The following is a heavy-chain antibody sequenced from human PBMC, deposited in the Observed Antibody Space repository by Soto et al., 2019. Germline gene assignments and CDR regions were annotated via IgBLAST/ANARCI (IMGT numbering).Heavy chain of an antibody. D-gene: IGHD2-8*01. J-gene: IGHJ4*02. V-gene: IGHV4-39*01. CDR1: GGSISSSSYY. CDR2: IYYSGST. Sequence: QLQLQESGPGLVKPSETLSLTCTVSGGSISSSSYYWGWIRQPPGKGLEWIGSIYYSGSTYYNPSLKSRVTISVDTSKNQFSLKLSSVTAADTAVYYCARHLVYAAYFDYWGQGTLVTVSS. CDR3: ARHLVYAAYFDY.